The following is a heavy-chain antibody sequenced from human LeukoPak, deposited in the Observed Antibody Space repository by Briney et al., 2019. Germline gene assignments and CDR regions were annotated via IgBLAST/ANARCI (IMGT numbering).Heavy chain of an antibody. J-gene: IGHJ4*02. Sequence: ASVKVSCKASGYTFTSYYMHWVRQAPGQGLEWMGIINPSGGSTSYAQKFQGRVTMTRDMSTSTVYMGLSSLRSEDTAVYYCASPRVGATPPFDYWGQGTLVTVSS. CDR1: GYTFTSYY. CDR2: INPSGGST. CDR3: ASPRVGATPPFDY. D-gene: IGHD1-26*01. V-gene: IGHV1-46*01.